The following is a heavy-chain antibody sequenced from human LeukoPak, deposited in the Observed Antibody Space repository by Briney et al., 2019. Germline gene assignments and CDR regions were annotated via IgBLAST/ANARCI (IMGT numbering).Heavy chain of an antibody. CDR2: IKQDGSER. CDR3: ARDYDNSGYSVRFEY. CDR1: GFTFSRHW. D-gene: IGHD3-22*01. J-gene: IGHJ4*02. Sequence: GGSLRLSCAASGFTFSRHWMTWVRQAPGKGLEWVANIKQDGSERNYVDSVKGRFAISRDNAKRTLYLQLNSLRAEDTAVYYCARDYDNSGYSVRFEYWGQGTLVTVSS. V-gene: IGHV3-7*04.